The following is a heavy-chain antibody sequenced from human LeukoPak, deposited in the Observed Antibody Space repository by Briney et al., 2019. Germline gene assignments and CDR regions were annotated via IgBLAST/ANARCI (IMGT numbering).Heavy chain of an antibody. D-gene: IGHD5-18*01. J-gene: IGHJ4*02. CDR1: GYTFTGYY. V-gene: IGHV1-2*02. CDR3: ARELDTAINY. CDR2: INPNSGGT. Sequence: ASVKVSCRASGYTFTGYYMHWVRQAPGQGLEWMGWINPNSGGTNYAQKFQGRVTMTRDTSISTAYMELSRLRSDDTAVYYCARELDTAINYWGQGTLVTVSS.